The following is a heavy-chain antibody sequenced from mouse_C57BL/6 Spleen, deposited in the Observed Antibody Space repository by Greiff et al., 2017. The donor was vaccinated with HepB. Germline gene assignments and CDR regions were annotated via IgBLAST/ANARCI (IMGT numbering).Heavy chain of an antibody. J-gene: IGHJ1*03. V-gene: IGHV1-81*01. CDR1: GYTFTSYG. CDR2: IYPRSGNT. CDR3: ARANWDGYWYFDV. D-gene: IGHD4-1*01. Sequence: VKLMESGAELARPGASVKLSCKASGYTFTSYGISWVKQRTGQGLEWIGEIYPRSGNTYYNEKFKGKATLTADKSSSTAYMELRSLTSEDSAVYFCARANWDGYWYFDVWGTGTTVTVSS.